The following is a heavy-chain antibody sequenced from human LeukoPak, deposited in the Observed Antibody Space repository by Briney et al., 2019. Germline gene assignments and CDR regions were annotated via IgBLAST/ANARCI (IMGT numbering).Heavy chain of an antibody. CDR2: INPGGGST. CDR3: ARPLPPTTVIGVRDLVY. J-gene: IGHJ4*02. CDR1: GYTFTSYY. V-gene: IGHV1-46*01. Sequence: ASVKVSCKASGYTFTSYYMHWVRQAPRQGLEWMGIINPGGGSTSYAQKFQGRVTMTRDTSTSTVYMELSSLRSEDTAVYYCARPLPPTTVIGVRDLVYWGQGTLVTVSS. D-gene: IGHD4-17*01.